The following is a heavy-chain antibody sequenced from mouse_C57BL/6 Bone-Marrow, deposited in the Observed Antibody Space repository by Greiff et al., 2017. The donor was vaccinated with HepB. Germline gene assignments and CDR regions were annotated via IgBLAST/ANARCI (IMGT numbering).Heavy chain of an antibody. Sequence: VQLQQSGPVLVKPGASVKMSCKASGYTFTDYYMNWVKQSHGKSLEWIGVINPYNGGTSYNQKFKGKATLTVDKSSSTAYMELNSLTSEDSAVYYCARHGYDPFAYWGQGTLVTVSA. V-gene: IGHV1-19*01. J-gene: IGHJ3*01. D-gene: IGHD2-2*01. CDR3: ARHGYDPFAY. CDR1: GYTFTDYY. CDR2: INPYNGGT.